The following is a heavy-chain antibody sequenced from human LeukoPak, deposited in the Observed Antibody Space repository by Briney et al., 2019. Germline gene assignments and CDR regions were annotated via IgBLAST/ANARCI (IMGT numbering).Heavy chain of an antibody. CDR3: AKDILLWFGEPPADP. V-gene: IGHV3-23*01. CDR1: GFTFTSYA. D-gene: IGHD3-10*01. Sequence: GGSLRLSCAASGFTFTSYAMSWVRQAPGKGLEWVSAISGSGGSTYYADSVKGRFTISRDNSKNTLYLQMNSLRAEDTAVYYCAKDILLWFGEPPADPWGQGTLVTVSS. J-gene: IGHJ5*02. CDR2: ISGSGGST.